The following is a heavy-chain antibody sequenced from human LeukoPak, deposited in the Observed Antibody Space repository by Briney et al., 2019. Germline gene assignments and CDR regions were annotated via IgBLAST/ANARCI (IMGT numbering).Heavy chain of an antibody. V-gene: IGHV3-11*03. CDR3: ARAYRYGPDY. D-gene: IGHD5-18*01. J-gene: IGHJ4*02. CDR1: GFTFSDYY. Sequence: GGSLPLSSAVSGFTFSDYYTSWIRQAPGKGLEWVSYISSSSSYTNYADSVKGRFTISRDNAKNSLHLQMNSLRAEDTAVYYCARAYRYGPDYWGQGTLVTVSS. CDR2: ISSSSSYT.